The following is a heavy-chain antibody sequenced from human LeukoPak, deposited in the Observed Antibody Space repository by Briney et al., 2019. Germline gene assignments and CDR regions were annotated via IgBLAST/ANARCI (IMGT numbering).Heavy chain of an antibody. CDR3: ARDRYWLVHAFDV. CDR2: IWYDGSNK. V-gene: IGHV3-33*08. D-gene: IGHD6-19*01. Sequence: GGSLRLSCAASGFTFSSYGMHWVRQAPGKGLEWVAVIWYDGSNKYYADSVKGRFTISRDNSKNTLYLQMNSLRAEDTAVYYCARDRYWLVHAFDVWGQGTMVTVSS. J-gene: IGHJ3*01. CDR1: GFTFSSYG.